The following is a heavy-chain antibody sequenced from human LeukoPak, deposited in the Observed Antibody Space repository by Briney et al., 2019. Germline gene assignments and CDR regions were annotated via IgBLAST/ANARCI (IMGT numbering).Heavy chain of an antibody. CDR3: AKDGDIVGATSLFDY. CDR1: GFTFSSYE. V-gene: IGHV3-23*01. D-gene: IGHD1-26*01. CDR2: ISPSGDIT. J-gene: IGHJ4*02. Sequence: GGSLRLSCAASGFTFSSYEMNWVRQPPGKGLEWVSGISPSGDITYYADSVKGRFTISRDNSKNTVYLQMDSLRFEDAAVYYCAKDGDIVGATSLFDYWGQGTLVTVSS.